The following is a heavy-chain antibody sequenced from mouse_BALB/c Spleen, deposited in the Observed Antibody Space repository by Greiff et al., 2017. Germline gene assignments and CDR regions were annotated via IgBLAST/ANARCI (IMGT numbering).Heavy chain of an antibody. J-gene: IGHJ3*01. Sequence: VQLQQSGPGLVKPSQSLSLTCTVTGYSITSDYAWNWIRQFPGNKLEWMGYISYSGSTSYNPSLKSRISITRDTSKNQFFLQLNSVTTEDTATYYCARTGGNYGGFAYWGQGTLVTVSA. D-gene: IGHD2-1*01. CDR3: ARTGGNYGGFAY. V-gene: IGHV3-2*02. CDR1: GYSITSDYA. CDR2: ISYSGST.